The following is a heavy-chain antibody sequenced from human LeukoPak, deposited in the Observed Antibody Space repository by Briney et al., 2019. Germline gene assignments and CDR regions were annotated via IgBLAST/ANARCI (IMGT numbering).Heavy chain of an antibody. CDR3: AKAGGAYSSTYYFHY. Sequence: GGSLRLSCAVSGFTFSNYGMHWVRQAPGKGLEWVAVISYDGSKKYYADSVKGRFTISRDNPKNTLYLQMNSLRAEDTAVYYCAKAGGAYSSTYYFHYWGQGTLVTVSS. D-gene: IGHD6-6*01. J-gene: IGHJ4*02. CDR1: GFTFSNYG. CDR2: ISYDGSKK. V-gene: IGHV3-30*18.